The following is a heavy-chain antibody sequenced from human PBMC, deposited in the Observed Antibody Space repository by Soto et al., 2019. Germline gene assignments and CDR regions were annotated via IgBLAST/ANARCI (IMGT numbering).Heavy chain of an antibody. D-gene: IGHD3-3*01. V-gene: IGHV4-34*01. CDR1: NGSFMGYY. CDR2: INHFGSP. Sequence: QVQLHQWGAGLLKPSEILSLTCAVYNGSFMGYYWTWVRQPPGKGLEWIGEINHFGSPNYNPSLKGGVAISIDTSKQQFSLGLSSLTAADTAVYYCASLTGGRFLDKGDYWGQGIQVTVSS. J-gene: IGHJ4*02. CDR3: ASLTGGRFLDKGDY.